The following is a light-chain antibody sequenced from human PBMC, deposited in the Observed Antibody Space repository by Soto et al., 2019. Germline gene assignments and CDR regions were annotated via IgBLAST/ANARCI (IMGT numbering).Light chain of an antibody. V-gene: IGKV3-15*01. Sequence: EIVMTQSPVTLSVSPGERATLSCRASHHVATNLAWYQQKPGQPARLLIYGASTRATGVSARFSGSGSGTEFTLTISSLQSDDFAVYYCQQYTARPPWTFGQGTRV. J-gene: IGKJ1*01. CDR1: HHVATN. CDR3: QQYTARPPWT. CDR2: GAS.